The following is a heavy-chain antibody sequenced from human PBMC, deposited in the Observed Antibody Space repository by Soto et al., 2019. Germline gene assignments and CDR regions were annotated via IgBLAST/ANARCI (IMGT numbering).Heavy chain of an antibody. CDR2: ISGSGEYT. V-gene: IGHV3-23*01. J-gene: IGHJ4*02. Sequence: GASLKLSCAASGFTFSSYATTWVRQAPGKGPEWVSAISGSGEYTVYADSVKGRFTISRDNSKNALYLQLSSLRGDDTAVYYCAKNRMTCQAHYDSWGQGT. CDR3: AKNRMTCQAHYDS. D-gene: IGHD2-21*02. CDR1: GFTFSSYA.